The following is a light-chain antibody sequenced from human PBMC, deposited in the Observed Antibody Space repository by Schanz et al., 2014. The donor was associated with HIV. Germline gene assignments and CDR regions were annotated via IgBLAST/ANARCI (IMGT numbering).Light chain of an antibody. CDR3: SSYAGNNNLL. J-gene: IGLJ2*01. CDR1: SSDVGGHNY. Sequence: QSALTQPPSASGSPGQSVTISCTGTSSDVGGHNYVSWYQHHPGKAPKLMIYEVTKRPSGVSDRFSGSKSDNTASLTISGLQADDEADYYCSSYAGNNNLLFGGGTKLTVL. CDR2: EVT. V-gene: IGLV2-8*01.